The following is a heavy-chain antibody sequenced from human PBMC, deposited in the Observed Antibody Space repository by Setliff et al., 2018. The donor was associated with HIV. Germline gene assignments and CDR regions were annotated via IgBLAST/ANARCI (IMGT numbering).Heavy chain of an antibody. Sequence: GGSLRLSCVASGFTFSSYCMDWFRQAPGKGLEWVSSISYGSTYIYYADSVKGRFTISRDNAKTSLYLQMNSLRAEDTAVYYCARDEPTGGIDYWGQGTLVTVSS. CDR3: ARDEPTGGIDY. V-gene: IGHV3-21*01. CDR1: GFTFSSYC. D-gene: IGHD3-16*01. CDR2: ISYGSTYI. J-gene: IGHJ4*02.